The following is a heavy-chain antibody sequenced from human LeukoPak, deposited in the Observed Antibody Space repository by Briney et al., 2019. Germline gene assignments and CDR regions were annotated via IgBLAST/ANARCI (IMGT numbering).Heavy chain of an antibody. Sequence: GGSLRLSCAASGFTFTTYAMSWVRQAPGEGLEWVSAISGSGDSTYYADSVKGRFTLSRDNSDNTLFLQMNSLRAEDTAVYYCARLSGTAVTSSRVFHYWGQGTLVTVSS. J-gene: IGHJ4*02. CDR2: ISGSGDST. D-gene: IGHD4-17*01. V-gene: IGHV3-23*01. CDR3: ARLSGTAVTSSRVFHY. CDR1: GFTFTTYA.